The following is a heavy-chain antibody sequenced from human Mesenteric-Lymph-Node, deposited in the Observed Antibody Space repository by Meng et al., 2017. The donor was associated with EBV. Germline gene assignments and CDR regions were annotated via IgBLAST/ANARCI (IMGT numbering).Heavy chain of an antibody. CDR2: IYYTGST. D-gene: IGHD4-23*01. Sequence: VKLQGSASGLVNPSVPLCLTCNVAGYSVSSGSYYWYWIRQPPGKGLAGIGYIYYTGSTNYNPSLKSRVTISVDTSKNQFSLKLSSVTAADTAVYYCARGTTVEWFDPWGQGTLVTVSS. CDR1: GYSVSSGSYY. V-gene: IGHV4-61*01. J-gene: IGHJ5*02. CDR3: ARGTTVEWFDP.